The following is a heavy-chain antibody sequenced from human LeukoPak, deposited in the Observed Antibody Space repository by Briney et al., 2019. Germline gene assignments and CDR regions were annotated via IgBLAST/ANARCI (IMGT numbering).Heavy chain of an antibody. D-gene: IGHD2/OR15-2a*01. V-gene: IGHV4-59*01. CDR1: GGSISRYY. Sequence: ASETLSLTCTVSGGSISRYYWSWIRQPPGKGLEWIGYIYYTGSTNYNPSLKSRVTISVDTSKNQFSLKLSSVTAADTAVYYCARGDPFLYYYMDVWGKGTTVTISS. CDR2: IYYTGST. CDR3: ARGDPFLYYYMDV. J-gene: IGHJ6*03.